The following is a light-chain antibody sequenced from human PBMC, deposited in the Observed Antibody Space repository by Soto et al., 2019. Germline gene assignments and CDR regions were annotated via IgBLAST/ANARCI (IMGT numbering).Light chain of an antibody. J-gene: IGKJ3*01. CDR3: IQPLQTPIT. CDR1: QDISTS. Sequence: DIQMTQSPSSLSASVGDRVTITCQASQDISTSLNWYQQKPGRAPKLLIYDASNLETGVPSWFSGSGSGTDFTLKISTVEAEDVGVYYCIQPLQTPITIGPGTKVDIK. CDR2: DAS. V-gene: IGKV1-33*01.